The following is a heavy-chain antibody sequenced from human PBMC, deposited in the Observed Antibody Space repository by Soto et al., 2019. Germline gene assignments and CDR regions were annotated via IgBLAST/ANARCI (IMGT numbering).Heavy chain of an antibody. CDR1: GFTFRSFT. D-gene: IGHD2-21*02. J-gene: IGHJ5*02. CDR3: TREASRDCSARGSFEP. Sequence: GGSLRLSCAASGFTFRSFTMNWVRQAPGKGLEWVSTISSNSAYIYYTDALRGRFTISRDNAKKSLHLQMNSLRAEDTAVYYCTREASRDCSARGSFEPLGPRTLVAFCS. V-gene: IGHV3-21*01. CDR2: ISSNSAYI.